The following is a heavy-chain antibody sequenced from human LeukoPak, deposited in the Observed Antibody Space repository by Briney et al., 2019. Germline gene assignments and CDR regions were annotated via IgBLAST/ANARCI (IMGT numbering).Heavy chain of an antibody. Sequence: GGSLRLSCAASGFTFSSYWMSWVRQAPGKGLEWVANIKQDGSEKYYVDSVKGRFTISRDNAKNSLYLQMNSLRAEDTAVYYCARDPQYSSGWPFDYWGQGTPVTVSS. D-gene: IGHD6-19*01. J-gene: IGHJ4*02. CDR2: IKQDGSEK. CDR3: ARDPQYSSGWPFDY. V-gene: IGHV3-7*01. CDR1: GFTFSSYW.